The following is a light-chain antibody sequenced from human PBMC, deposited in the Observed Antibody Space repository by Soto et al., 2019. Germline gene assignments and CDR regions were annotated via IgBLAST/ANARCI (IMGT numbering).Light chain of an antibody. J-gene: IGLJ2*01. CDR2: SNN. V-gene: IGLV1-44*01. CDR1: SSNIGSNT. CDR3: AAWDDSLKGKV. Sequence: QSVLTQPSSASGTPGQRVTISCSGSSSNIGSNTVNWYQQLPGTAPKLLIYSNNQRPSGVPDRFSGSKSGTSASLAISGLQSEDEANYYCAAWDDSLKGKVFGGGTQLTVL.